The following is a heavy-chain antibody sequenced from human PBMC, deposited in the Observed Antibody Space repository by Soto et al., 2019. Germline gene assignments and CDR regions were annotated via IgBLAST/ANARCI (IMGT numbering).Heavy chain of an antibody. CDR2: IYPSGMP. CDR3: ARERGGYGLFDS. V-gene: IGHV4-30-2*01. J-gene: IGHJ4*02. Sequence: KTSETLSLTCTVSGGSISNAAYSWSWIRLPPGKGLEWIGYIYPSGMPFYNPSLRSRVTISIDRSNDQFSLNLKSVTAADTAVYYCARERGGYGLFDSWGQGTLVTVSS. D-gene: IGHD5-18*01. CDR1: GGSISNAAYS.